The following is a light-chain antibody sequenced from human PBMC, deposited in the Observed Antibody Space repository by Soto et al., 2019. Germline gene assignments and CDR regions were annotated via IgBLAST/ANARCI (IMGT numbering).Light chain of an antibody. CDR1: QSISSW. J-gene: IGKJ1*01. CDR2: DAS. Sequence: DIQMTQSLSTLCESVVERVTMTCRASQSISSWLAWYQQKPGKAPKLLIYDASSLESGVPSRFSGSGSGTEFTLTISSLQPDDFATYYCQQYNSYSRTCGQGNKGAIK. CDR3: QQYNSYSRT. V-gene: IGKV1-5*01.